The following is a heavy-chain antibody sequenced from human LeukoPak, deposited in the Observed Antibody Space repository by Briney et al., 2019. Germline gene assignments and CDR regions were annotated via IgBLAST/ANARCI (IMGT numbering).Heavy chain of an antibody. Sequence: PGGSLRLSCAASGFTFSNYAMSWVRQAPGKGLEWVSAISGSGGSTYYADSVKGRFTISRDNSKNTLYLQMNSLRAEDTAVYYCAKVFTTGVIKYYFDYWGQGTLVTVSS. CDR3: AKVFTTGVIKYYFDY. J-gene: IGHJ4*02. V-gene: IGHV3-23*01. D-gene: IGHD3-10*01. CDR2: ISGSGGST. CDR1: GFTFSNYA.